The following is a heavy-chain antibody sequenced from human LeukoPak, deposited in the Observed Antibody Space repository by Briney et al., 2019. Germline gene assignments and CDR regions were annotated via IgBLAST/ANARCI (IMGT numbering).Heavy chain of an antibody. V-gene: IGHV5-10-1*01. Sequence: GESLKISCTGSGYSFTSYWISWVRQMPGKGLEWMGRIDPSDSYTNYNPSFQGHVTISADKSITTAYLQWTSLTASDTAMYDWANFPSLGVGPRVWGRGTLFPVS. CDR3: ANFPSLGVGPRV. D-gene: IGHD3-16*01. CDR1: GYSFTSYW. J-gene: IGHJ4*02. CDR2: IDPSDSYT.